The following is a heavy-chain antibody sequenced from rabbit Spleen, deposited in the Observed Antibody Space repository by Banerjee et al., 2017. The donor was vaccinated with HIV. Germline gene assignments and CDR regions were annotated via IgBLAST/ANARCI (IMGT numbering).Heavy chain of an antibody. CDR2: IYTGSSGST. CDR3: ARDTGSSFSSYGMDL. D-gene: IGHD8-1*01. V-gene: IGHV1S40*01. Sequence: QSLEESGGDLVKPGASLTLTCTASGFSFSSNYYMCWVRQAPGKGLEWIACIYTGSSGSTYYASWATGRFTCSKTSSTTVDLKMTSLTAADTATYFCARDTGSSFSSYGMDLWGQGTLVTVS. J-gene: IGHJ6*01. CDR1: GFSFSSNYY.